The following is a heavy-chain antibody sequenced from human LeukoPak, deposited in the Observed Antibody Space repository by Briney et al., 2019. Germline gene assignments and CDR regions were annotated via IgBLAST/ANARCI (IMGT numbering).Heavy chain of an antibody. Sequence: SETLSLTCTVSGGSVNSGGYYWSWIRQPPGKRLEWIGYMYYSGSTNYNPSLKSRVTISVDTSKNQFSLKLNSVTAADTAVYYCTRDWMSRPVFYYGSGSSRGYFDLWGRGTLVTVSS. J-gene: IGHJ2*01. CDR1: GGSVNSGGYY. CDR2: MYYSGST. V-gene: IGHV4-61*08. D-gene: IGHD3-10*01. CDR3: TRDWMSRPVFYYGSGSSRGYFDL.